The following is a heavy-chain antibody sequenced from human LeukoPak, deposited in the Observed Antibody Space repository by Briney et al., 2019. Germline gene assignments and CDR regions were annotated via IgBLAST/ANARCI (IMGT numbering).Heavy chain of an antibody. Sequence: SETLSLTCTVSGGSISSSSYYWSWIRQPAGKGLEWIGRIYISGSTNYNPSLKSRVTMSVDTSKNQFSLKLSSVTAADTAVYYCARGYSSGDAFDIWGQGTMVTVSS. D-gene: IGHD6-19*01. CDR1: GGSISSSSYY. V-gene: IGHV4-61*02. J-gene: IGHJ3*02. CDR2: IYISGST. CDR3: ARGYSSGDAFDI.